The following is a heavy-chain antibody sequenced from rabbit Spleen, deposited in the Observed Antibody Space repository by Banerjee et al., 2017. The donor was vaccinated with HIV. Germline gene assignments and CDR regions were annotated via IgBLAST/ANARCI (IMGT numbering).Heavy chain of an antibody. CDR2: IYADSSGSP. D-gene: IGHD8-1*01. V-gene: IGHV1S40*01. CDR3: ARDSGTSFSTYGMDL. CDR1: AFTISNSYY. J-gene: IGHJ6*01. Sequence: QSLEESGGDLVKPGASLTLTCTASAFTISNSYYMCWVRQAPGKGLECIACIYADSSGSPYYASWAKGRFTVSKTSSTTVTLQMTSLTAADTATYFCARDSGTSFSTYGMDLWGQGTLVTVS.